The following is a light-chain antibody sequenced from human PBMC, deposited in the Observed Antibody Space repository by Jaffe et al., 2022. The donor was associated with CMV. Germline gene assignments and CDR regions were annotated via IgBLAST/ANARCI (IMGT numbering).Light chain of an antibody. V-gene: IGKV1-39*01. CDR1: ESIGNY. CDR2: AAS. Sequence: DIQMTQTPSSLSASVGNRVTITCRPSESIGNYLNWYQQKPGRAPKLLISAASHLQSGVPSRFTGSRSETEFTLTITNLQPDDSASYICQQSYSSPWTFGQGTKVEIK. CDR3: QQSYSSPWT. J-gene: IGKJ1*01.